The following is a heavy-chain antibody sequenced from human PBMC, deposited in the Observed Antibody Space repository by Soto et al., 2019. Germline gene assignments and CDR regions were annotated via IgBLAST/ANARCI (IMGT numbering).Heavy chain of an antibody. CDR2: ISSSSSYI. J-gene: IGHJ6*02. Sequence: EVQLVESGGGLVKPGGSLRLSCVASGFALSNYSMNWVRQAPGKGLEWVSSISSSSSYIYYADSVKGRFTISRDSAKKSLYLQTKRRTPGETAGDYCGRASRGAAVGVWGQGTTVTVSS. CDR3: GRASRGAAVGV. D-gene: IGHD2-15*01. V-gene: IGHV3-21*01. CDR1: GFALSNYS.